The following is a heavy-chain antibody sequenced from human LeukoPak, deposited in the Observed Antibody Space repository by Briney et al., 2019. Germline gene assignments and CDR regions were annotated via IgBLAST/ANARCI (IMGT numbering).Heavy chain of an antibody. CDR1: GFMFSSYD. D-gene: IGHD6-6*01. Sequence: GESLSLSCAAPGFMFSSYDLHWVRQAPGKGLEWVAFIRSNANHKYYADSVKGRFTISRDNSKHTLYLQMNSLRAEDTAVYYCAKGNSSSGGFDYWGQGTLVTVSS. CDR3: AKGNSSSGGFDY. J-gene: IGHJ4*02. CDR2: IRSNANHK. V-gene: IGHV3-30*02.